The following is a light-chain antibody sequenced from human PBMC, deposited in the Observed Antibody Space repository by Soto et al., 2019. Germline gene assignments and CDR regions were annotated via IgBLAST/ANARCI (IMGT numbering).Light chain of an antibody. CDR2: GAS. CDR1: QSVSNS. V-gene: IGKV3-11*01. J-gene: IGKJ1*01. CDR3: QQSYSTPWT. Sequence: EIVLTQSPATLSLSPGERVTLSCRASQSVSNSLAWYQQKPGQPPRLLIYGASSRATGIPDRFSGSGSGTDFTLTISRLEPEDFATYYCQQSYSTPWTFGQGTKMDI.